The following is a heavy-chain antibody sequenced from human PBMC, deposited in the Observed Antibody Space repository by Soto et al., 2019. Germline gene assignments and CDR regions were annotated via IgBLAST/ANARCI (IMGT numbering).Heavy chain of an antibody. Sequence: QITLKESGPTLVKPTQTLTLTCTFSGFSLDTSGVGVGWIRQPPGKALEWLAIIFWSDDKRYRPSLKSRLTITKDTSKDQVVLTMTNMDPVDTATYYCAHRFGYSNTYNWFNPCGQGTLVTVSS. CDR2: IFWSDDK. CDR3: AHRFGYSNTYNWFNP. J-gene: IGHJ5*02. V-gene: IGHV2-5*01. CDR1: GFSLDTSGVG. D-gene: IGHD4-4*01.